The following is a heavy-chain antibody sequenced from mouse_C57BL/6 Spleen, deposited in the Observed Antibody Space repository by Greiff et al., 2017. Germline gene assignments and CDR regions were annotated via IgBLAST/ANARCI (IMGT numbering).Heavy chain of an antibody. CDR2: LYPGSGST. CDR3: ARRVYYGNHVGYFDV. Sequence: VQLQQPGAELVQPGASVQMSCKASCYTFTSYWLTLLKQRPGQGLEWIGDLYPGSGSTNYNEKFKSKATLTVDTSSSTAYMQLSSLTSEDSAVYYCARRVYYGNHVGYFDVWGTAATVTVSS. CDR1: CYTFTSYW. D-gene: IGHD2-1*01. V-gene: IGHV1-55*01. J-gene: IGHJ1*03.